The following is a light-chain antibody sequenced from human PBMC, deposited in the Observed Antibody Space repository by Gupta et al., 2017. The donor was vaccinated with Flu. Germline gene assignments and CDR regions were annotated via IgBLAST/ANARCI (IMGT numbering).Light chain of an antibody. J-gene: IGKJ5*01. CDR2: GAS. V-gene: IGKV3-15*01. CDR3: QQDNNWPLT. Sequence: EIVMTQSPATLPVSPGERATLSCRASQSVSSNLAWYQQKPGQAPRLLIYGASTRATGIPARFSGSGSGTEFTLTISSLQSEDFAVYYCQQDNNWPLTFGQGTRLEIK. CDR1: QSVSSN.